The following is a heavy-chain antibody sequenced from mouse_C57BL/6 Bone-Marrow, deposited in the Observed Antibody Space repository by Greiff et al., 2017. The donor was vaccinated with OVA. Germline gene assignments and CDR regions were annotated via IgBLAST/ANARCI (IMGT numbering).Heavy chain of an antibody. CDR3: ARRYYGSSLYYFDY. CDR1: GFTFSSYG. CDR2: ISSGGSYT. V-gene: IGHV5-6*02. J-gene: IGHJ2*01. D-gene: IGHD1-1*01. Sequence: EVKLMESGGDLVKPGGSLKLSCAASGFTFSSYGMSWVRQTPDKRLEWVATISSGGSYTYYPDSVKGRFTISRDNAKNTLYLQMSSLKSEDTAMYYCARRYYGSSLYYFDYWGQGTTLTVSS.